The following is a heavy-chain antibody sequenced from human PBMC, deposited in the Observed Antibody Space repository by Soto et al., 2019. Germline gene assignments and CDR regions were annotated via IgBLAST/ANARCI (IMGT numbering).Heavy chain of an antibody. CDR1: GGTFSSYT. Sequence: QVQMVQSGAEEKKPGSSVRVSCKASGGTFSSYTISWVRQAPGQGLVWMGKITPIIGIANYAQKFQGSVTITADKSTNTVFMQLSSLRSEDTAVYFCTGHGDHYLDSWGQGTQVTVSS. CDR3: TGHGDHYLDS. V-gene: IGHV1-69*02. J-gene: IGHJ4*02. CDR2: ITPIIGIA.